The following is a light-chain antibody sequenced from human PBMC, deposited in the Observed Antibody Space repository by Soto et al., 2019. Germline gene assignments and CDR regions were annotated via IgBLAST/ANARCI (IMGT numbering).Light chain of an antibody. CDR2: DAS. Sequence: EIVLTQSPATLSLSPGERATLSCRASQSVSSYLACYQQQPGQAPRLLIYDASNRATGIPARFSGSGSGTDFTLTISSLEPEDFAVYYCQQRGNWPLTFGQGTRLEIK. CDR3: QQRGNWPLT. V-gene: IGKV3-11*01. J-gene: IGKJ5*01. CDR1: QSVSSY.